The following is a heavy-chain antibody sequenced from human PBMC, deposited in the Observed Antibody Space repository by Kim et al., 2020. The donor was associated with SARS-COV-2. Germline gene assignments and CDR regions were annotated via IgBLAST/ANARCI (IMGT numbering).Heavy chain of an antibody. V-gene: IGHV3-30*02. Sequence: YADSVKGRLAISRDNSKNTLYLQMNSLRAEDTAIYDCAKATYSGSYFSDYWGQGTLVTVSS. D-gene: IGHD1-26*01. J-gene: IGHJ4*02. CDR3: AKATYSGSYFSDY.